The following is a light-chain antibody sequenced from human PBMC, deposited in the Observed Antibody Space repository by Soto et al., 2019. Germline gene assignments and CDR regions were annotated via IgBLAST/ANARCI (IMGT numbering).Light chain of an antibody. J-gene: IGKJ2*01. CDR3: QQYTNWPPFT. V-gene: IGKV3-15*01. CDR1: QSIRTN. Sequence: EIVLTQSPATLSVSAGGTVTLSCRASQSIRTNVAWYQQIPGQAPRLLVYGASTRATGVPARFSGSGSGIEFTLTISSLQSEDSAFYYCQQYTNWPPFTFGQGTRLEIK. CDR2: GAS.